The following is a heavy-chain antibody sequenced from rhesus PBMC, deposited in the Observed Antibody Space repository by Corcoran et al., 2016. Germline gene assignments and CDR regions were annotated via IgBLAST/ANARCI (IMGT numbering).Heavy chain of an antibody. D-gene: IGHD5-42*01. J-gene: IGHJ4*01. Sequence: QVQLQESGHAARMPSETLSLSCAVSGASIRSRHWWSWSRQSPGKGLEWIAHISNNGRNTEKNPSLGSRVTISLDTSQNQFSLRLTSVTAADTAVYFCSRGGYATTEGFDSWGQGVLVTVSS. CDR3: SRGGYATTEGFDS. V-gene: IGHV4-93*02. CDR1: GASIRSRHW. CDR2: ISNNGRNT.